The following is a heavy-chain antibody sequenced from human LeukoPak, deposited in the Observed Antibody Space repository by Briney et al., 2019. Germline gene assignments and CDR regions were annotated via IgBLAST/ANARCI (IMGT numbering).Heavy chain of an antibody. J-gene: IGHJ4*02. CDR1: GSTFSRYW. D-gene: IGHD3-10*01. Sequence: PGGPLRLSCAASGSTFSRYWMRWVRHAPGKGLVWVSRVKSDGSDTIYADSVKGRFTISRDNPKNTLYLQMDSLRADDTAVYYCTTGIGNYYYYWGQGTLVTVAS. CDR3: TTGIGNYYYY. V-gene: IGHV3-74*01. CDR2: VKSDGSDT.